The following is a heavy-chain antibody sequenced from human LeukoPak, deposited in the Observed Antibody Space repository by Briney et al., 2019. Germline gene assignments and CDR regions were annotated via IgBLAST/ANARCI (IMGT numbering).Heavy chain of an antibody. Sequence: PSGTLSLTCAVSGGSISSSNWWSWVCQPPGKGLEWIGEIYHSGSTNYNPSLKSRVTISVDKSKNQFSLKLSSVTAADTAVYYCAREPMVRGVNAPGYYFDYWGQGTLVTVSS. CDR1: GGSISSSNW. D-gene: IGHD3-10*01. CDR3: AREPMVRGVNAPGYYFDY. J-gene: IGHJ4*02. V-gene: IGHV4-4*02. CDR2: IYHSGST.